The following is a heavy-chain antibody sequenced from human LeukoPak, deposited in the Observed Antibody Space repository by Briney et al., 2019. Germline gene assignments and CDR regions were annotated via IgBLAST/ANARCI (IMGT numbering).Heavy chain of an antibody. V-gene: IGHV1-2*02. CDR3: ARVSAITQYNGSPDYFAS. CDR1: GYTFSDYY. CDR2: INPNSGDT. Sequence: GASVKVSCKTSGYTFSDYYIHWIRQAPGQGLEWVGWINPNSGDTDYAQKFQGRVTVTRDTSISTAYMELGRLRSDDTAVYYCARVSAITQYNGSPDYFASWGQGTLLTVSS. J-gene: IGHJ4*02. D-gene: IGHD1-26*01.